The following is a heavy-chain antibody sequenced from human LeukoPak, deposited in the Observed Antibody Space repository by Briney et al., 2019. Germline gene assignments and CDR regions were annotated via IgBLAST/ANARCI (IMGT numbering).Heavy chain of an antibody. V-gene: IGHV3-23*01. D-gene: IGHD6-13*01. Sequence: AGGSLRLSCAASEFTFISYVMSWVRQAPGKGLGWVSAITGYSDDTYYADSVQGRFIISRDNSKNTLYLQLNSLRGEDTAVYYCAKGSRDSRPYYFDHWGQGTLVTVSP. CDR3: AKGSRDSRPYYFDH. CDR2: ITGYSDDT. CDR1: EFTFISYV. J-gene: IGHJ4*02.